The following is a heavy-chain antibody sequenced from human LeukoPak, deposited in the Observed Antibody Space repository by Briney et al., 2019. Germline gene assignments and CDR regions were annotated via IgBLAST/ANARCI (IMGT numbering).Heavy chain of an antibody. CDR1: GYTFFTAYH. J-gene: IGHJ4*02. Sequence: ASVTISCKASGYTFFTAYHMHWVRQAPGQGLEWMGVINPRGGATTCAQKFQGRVNMTTDTSTSTVYMQLSSLRSEDTAVYYCARLAAPGTSSDYWGQGTLVTVSS. V-gene: IGHV1-46*01. CDR2: INPRGGAT. D-gene: IGHD6-13*01. CDR3: ARLAAPGTSSDY.